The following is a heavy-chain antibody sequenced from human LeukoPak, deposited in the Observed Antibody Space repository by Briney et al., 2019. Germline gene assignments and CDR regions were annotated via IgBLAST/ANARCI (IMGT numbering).Heavy chain of an antibody. CDR3: ARGRAPGEQLERYFDY. V-gene: IGHV1-69*05. CDR2: IIPIFGTA. J-gene: IGHJ4*02. Sequence: SVKVSCKASGGTFSSYAISWVRQAPGQGLEWMGGIIPIFGTANYAQKFQGRVTITTDESTSTAYMELRSLRSDDTAVYYCARGRAPGEQLERYFDYWGQGTLVTVSS. D-gene: IGHD6-13*01. CDR1: GGTFSSYA.